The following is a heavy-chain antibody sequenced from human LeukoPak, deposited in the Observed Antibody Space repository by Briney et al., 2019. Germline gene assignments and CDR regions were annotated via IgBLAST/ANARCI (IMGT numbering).Heavy chain of an antibody. J-gene: IGHJ4*02. Sequence: GASVKVSCKASGYTFTSYGISWVRQAPGQGLEWMGWINPNSGGTNYAQKFQGRVTMTRDTSISTAYMELSRLRSDDTAVYYCARCYCSSTSCFDYFDYWGQGTLVTVSS. D-gene: IGHD2-2*01. CDR3: ARCYCSSTSCFDYFDY. CDR2: INPNSGGT. CDR1: GYTFTSYG. V-gene: IGHV1-2*02.